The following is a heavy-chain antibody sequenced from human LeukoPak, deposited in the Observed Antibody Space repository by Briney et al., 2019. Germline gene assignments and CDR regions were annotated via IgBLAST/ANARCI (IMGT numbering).Heavy chain of an antibody. V-gene: IGHV1-69*13. D-gene: IGHD2-2*01. CDR3: ARCRREYCSSTSCYRVYYYGMDV. CDR2: IIPIFGTA. Sequence: ASVKVSCKASGGTFSSYAISWVRQAPGQGLEWMGGIIPIFGTANYAQKFQGRVTITADESTSTAYMELSSLRSEDTAVYYCARCRREYCSSTSCYRVYYYGMDVWGQGTTVTVSS. CDR1: GGTFSSYA. J-gene: IGHJ6*02.